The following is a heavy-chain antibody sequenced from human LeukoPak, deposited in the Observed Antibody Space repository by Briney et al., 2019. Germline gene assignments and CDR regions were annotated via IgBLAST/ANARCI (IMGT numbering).Heavy chain of an antibody. CDR2: VYYSGST. J-gene: IGHJ4*02. CDR3: ARDGGDYYDSSGYLY. Sequence: SETLSLTCTVSGGSISSSSYYWGWIRQPPGKGLEWIGCVYYSGSTSYTPSLKSRVAISVDTSKNQFSLKLSSVTGADTAVYYCARDGGDYYDSSGYLYWGQGTLVTVSS. CDR1: GGSISSSSYY. D-gene: IGHD3-22*01. V-gene: IGHV4-39*07.